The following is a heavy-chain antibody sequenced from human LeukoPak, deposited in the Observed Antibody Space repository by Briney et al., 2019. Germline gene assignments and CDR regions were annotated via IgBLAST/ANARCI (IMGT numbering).Heavy chain of an antibody. V-gene: IGHV4-59*02. J-gene: IGHJ4*02. CDR2: ISHIEKT. CDR3: ASRGFGELLLDY. CDR1: GASVSIHY. Sequence: SETLSLTCTVSGASVSIHYWTWIRQPPGKGLEWIGYISHIEKTDYNPSLKSRVTISVDTSKNQFSLKLSSVTAADTAVYYCASRGFGELLLDYWGQGTLVTVSS. D-gene: IGHD3-10*01.